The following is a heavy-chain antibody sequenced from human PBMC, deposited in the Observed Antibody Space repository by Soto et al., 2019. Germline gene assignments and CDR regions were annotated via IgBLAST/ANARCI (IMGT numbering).Heavy chain of an antibody. CDR1: GGTFSSYA. J-gene: IGHJ6*02. CDR3: ARPLNSSGYYYYYYGMDV. CDR2: IIPIFGTA. Sequence: SVKVSCKASGGTFSSYAISWVRQAPGQGLEWMGGIIPIFGTANYAQKFQGGVTITADESTSTAYMELSSLRSEDTAVYYCARPLNSSGYYYYYYGMDVWGQGTTVTVSS. D-gene: IGHD3-22*01. V-gene: IGHV1-69*13.